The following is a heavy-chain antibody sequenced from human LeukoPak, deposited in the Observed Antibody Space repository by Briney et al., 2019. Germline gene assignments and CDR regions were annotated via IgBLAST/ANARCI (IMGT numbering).Heavy chain of an antibody. CDR1: GYTFTDYY. CDR2: INPNSGVT. V-gene: IGHV1-2*02. J-gene: IGHJ6*03. Sequence: ASVRVSCKASGYTFTDYYMHWVRQAPGQGLEWMGWINPNSGVTNYAQKFQGGVTMTRDTSISTAYMELSRLRSDDTAVYYCARGNYDDYYYYYYMDVWGKGTTVTVSS. D-gene: IGHD4-11*01. CDR3: ARGNYDDYYYYYYMDV.